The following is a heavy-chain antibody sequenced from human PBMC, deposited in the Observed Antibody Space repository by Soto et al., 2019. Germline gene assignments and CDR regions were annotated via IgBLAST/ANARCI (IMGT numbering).Heavy chain of an antibody. V-gene: IGHV3-23*01. CDR2: ISGSGGST. Sequence: GGSLRLSCAASGFTFSSYAMSWVRQAPGKGLEWVSAISGSGGSTYYADSVKGRFTISRDNSKNTLYLQMNSLRAEDTAVYYCARDSSSRDYYGSGSYYTYYYYGMDVWGQGTTVTVSS. CDR1: GFTFSSYA. J-gene: IGHJ6*02. D-gene: IGHD3-10*01. CDR3: ARDSSSRDYYGSGSYYTYYYYGMDV.